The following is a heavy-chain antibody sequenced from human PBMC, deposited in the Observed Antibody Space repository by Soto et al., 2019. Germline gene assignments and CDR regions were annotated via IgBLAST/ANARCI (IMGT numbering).Heavy chain of an antibody. Sequence: GGSLRLSCAASGFTFSSYGMHWVRQAPGKGLEWVAVISYDGSNKYYADSVKGRFTISRDNSKNTLYLQTNSLRAEDTAVYYCAKENDFLWLYYYYYMDVWGTGTTVTVSS. D-gene: IGHD3-10*01. CDR3: AKENDFLWLYYYYYMDV. CDR1: GFTFSSYG. V-gene: IGHV3-30*18. J-gene: IGHJ6*03. CDR2: ISYDGSNK.